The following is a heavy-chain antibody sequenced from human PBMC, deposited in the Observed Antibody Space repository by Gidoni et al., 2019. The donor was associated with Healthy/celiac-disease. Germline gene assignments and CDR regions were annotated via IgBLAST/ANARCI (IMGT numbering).Heavy chain of an antibody. D-gene: IGHD3-16*01. Sequence: EVQLVESGGGLVQPGGSLKLSCAASGFTFSGSAMHWVRQASGKGLEWVGRIRSKANSYATAYAASVKGRFTISRDDSKNTAYLQMNSLKTEDTAVYYCTRVAPDDYVWGSPPYYFDYWGQGTLVTVSS. CDR2: IRSKANSYAT. CDR1: GFTFSGSA. J-gene: IGHJ4*02. V-gene: IGHV3-73*01. CDR3: TRVAPDDYVWGSPPYYFDY.